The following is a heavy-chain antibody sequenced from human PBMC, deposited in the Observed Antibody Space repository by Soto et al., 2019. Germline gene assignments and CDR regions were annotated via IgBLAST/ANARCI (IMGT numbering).Heavy chain of an antibody. CDR2: IIPILGIA. Sequence: SVKVSCKASGGTFSSYTISWVRQAPGQGLEWMGRIIPILGIANYAQKFQGRVTITADKSTSTAYMELSSLRSEDTAVYYCARDMGVVITTSTYYGMDVWGQGTTVTVSS. CDR3: ARDMGVVITTSTYYGMDV. D-gene: IGHD3-22*01. V-gene: IGHV1-69*02. J-gene: IGHJ6*02. CDR1: GGTFSSYT.